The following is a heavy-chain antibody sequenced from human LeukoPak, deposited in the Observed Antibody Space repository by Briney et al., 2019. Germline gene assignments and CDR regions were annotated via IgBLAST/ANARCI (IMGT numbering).Heavy chain of an antibody. CDR2: INPNSGGT. CDR3: ARGIFPGIAAAGFDP. CDR1: GYTFTGYY. V-gene: IGHV1-2*02. D-gene: IGHD6-13*01. J-gene: IGHJ5*02. Sequence: GAAVKVSCKASGYTFTGYYMHWVRQAPGQGLEWMGWINPNSGGTNYAQKFQGRGTMTRDTAISTAYMELSRLRSDDTAVYYCARGIFPGIAAAGFDPWGQGTLVTVSS.